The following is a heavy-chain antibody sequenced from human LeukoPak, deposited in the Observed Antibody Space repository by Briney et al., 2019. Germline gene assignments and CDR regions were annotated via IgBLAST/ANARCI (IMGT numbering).Heavy chain of an antibody. D-gene: IGHD3-22*01. V-gene: IGHV3-74*01. Sequence: GGSLRLSCAASGFTFSSYCMHWVRQAPGKGLVWVSRINSDGSNTNYADSVKGRFTISRDNAKNTLYLQMNSLRAEDTAVYYCARRIVTYYYDSSGSLDAFDIWGQGTMVTVSS. CDR1: GFTFSSYC. J-gene: IGHJ3*02. CDR3: ARRIVTYYYDSSGSLDAFDI. CDR2: INSDGSNT.